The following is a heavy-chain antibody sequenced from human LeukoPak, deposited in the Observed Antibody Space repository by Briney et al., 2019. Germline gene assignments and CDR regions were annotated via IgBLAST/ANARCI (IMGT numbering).Heavy chain of an antibody. CDR3: AKDFSDYFDY. Sequence: GGSLRLSCAASGFTFSSYEMNWVRQAPGKGLEWVSSITSSSSYIYYADSVKGRFTISRDNAKNSLYLQMNSLRAEDTAVYYCAKDFSDYFDYWGQGTLVTVSS. CDR1: GFTFSSYE. V-gene: IGHV3-21*01. D-gene: IGHD2/OR15-2a*01. CDR2: ITSSSSYI. J-gene: IGHJ4*02.